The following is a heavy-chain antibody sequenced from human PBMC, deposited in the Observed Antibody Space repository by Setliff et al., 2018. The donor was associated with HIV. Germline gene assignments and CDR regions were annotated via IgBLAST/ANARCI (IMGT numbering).Heavy chain of an antibody. V-gene: IGHV4-59*01. CDR1: GGSISNYY. D-gene: IGHD1-26*01. CDR2: IYYSGST. CDR3: ARAGDGSPFYYYYYMDV. Sequence: PSETLSLTCTVSGGSISNYYWSWIRQPPGKGLQWIGYIYYSGSTNYNPSLKSRVTISVDTSKNQFSLTLSSMTAADTAVYYCARAGDGSPFYYYYYMDVWGKGTTVTVSS. J-gene: IGHJ6*03.